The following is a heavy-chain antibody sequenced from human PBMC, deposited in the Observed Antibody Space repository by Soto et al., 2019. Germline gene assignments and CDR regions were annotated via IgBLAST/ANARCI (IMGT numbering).Heavy chain of an antibody. CDR2: IYYSGST. D-gene: IGHD3-3*01. V-gene: IGHV4-59*01. CDR1: GRSISSYY. CDR3: ARDGVPVDAFDI. Sequence: SETLSLTCTVSGRSISSYYWSWIRQPPGKGLEWIGYIYYSGSTNYNPSLKSRVTISVDTSKNQFSLKLSSVTAADTAVYYCARDGVPVDAFDIWGQGTMVTVSS. J-gene: IGHJ3*02.